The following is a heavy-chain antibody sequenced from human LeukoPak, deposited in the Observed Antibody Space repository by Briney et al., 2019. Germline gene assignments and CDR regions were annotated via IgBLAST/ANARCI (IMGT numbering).Heavy chain of an antibody. V-gene: IGHV4-39*01. J-gene: IGHJ3*02. CDR2: IYYSGST. CDR3: ARPDPYSSSWEDAFDI. Sequence: PWETLSLTCTVSGGSISSSSYYWGWLRQPPGKGLEWIGSIYYSGSTYYNPSLKSRVTISVDTSKNQFSLKLSSVTAADTAVYYCARPDPYSSSWEDAFDIWGQGTMVTVSS. D-gene: IGHD6-13*01. CDR1: GGSISSSSYY.